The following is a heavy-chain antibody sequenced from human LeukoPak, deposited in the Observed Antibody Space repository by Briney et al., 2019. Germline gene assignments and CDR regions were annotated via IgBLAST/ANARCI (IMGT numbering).Heavy chain of an antibody. CDR2: MNPNSGNT. V-gene: IGHV1-8*01. CDR3: ARGYCSGGSCYSRGDAFDI. D-gene: IGHD2-15*01. Sequence: GASVKVSCKASGYTFTSYDINWVLQATGQGLEWMGWMNPNSGNTGYAQKFQGRVTMTRNTSISTAYMELSSLRSEDTAVYYCARGYCSGGSCYSRGDAFDIWGQGTMVTVSS. J-gene: IGHJ3*02. CDR1: GYTFTSYD.